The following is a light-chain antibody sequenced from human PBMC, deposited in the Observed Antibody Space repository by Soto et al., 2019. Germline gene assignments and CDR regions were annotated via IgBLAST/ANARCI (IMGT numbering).Light chain of an antibody. CDR2: KAS. CDR3: QQYNTYPPST. Sequence: DIQMTQSPSTLSASVGDRVTITCRASQSITSWLAWYQQRPGKAPKLLIYKASSLESGVPSRFSGSGSGTDFTLTISSLQPDDFATYYCQQYNTYPPSTFGQGTKVEIK. CDR1: QSITSW. V-gene: IGKV1-5*03. J-gene: IGKJ1*01.